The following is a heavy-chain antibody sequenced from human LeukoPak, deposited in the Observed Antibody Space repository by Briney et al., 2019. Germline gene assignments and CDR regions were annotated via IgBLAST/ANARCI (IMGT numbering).Heavy chain of an antibody. CDR1: GGSIGSYY. Sequence: KPSETLSLTCTVSGGSIGSYYWSWIRQPPGKGLEWIGYIYYSGSTNYNPSLKSRVTISVDTSKNQFSLKLSSVTAADTAVYYCARVTYVWGSYRFDYWGQGTLVTVSS. CDR2: IYYSGST. D-gene: IGHD3-16*02. V-gene: IGHV4-59*01. J-gene: IGHJ4*02. CDR3: ARVTYVWGSYRFDY.